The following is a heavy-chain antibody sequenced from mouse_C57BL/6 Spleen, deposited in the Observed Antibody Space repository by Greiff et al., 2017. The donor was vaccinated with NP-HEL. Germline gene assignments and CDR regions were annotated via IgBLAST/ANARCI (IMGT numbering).Heavy chain of an antibody. J-gene: IGHJ2*01. CDR2: IDPSDSYT. CDR1: GYTFTSYW. CDR3: ARLGDYGGGYYFDY. D-gene: IGHD2-4*01. Sequence: QVQLQQPGAELVMPGASVKLSCKASGYTFTSYWMHWVKQRPGQGLEWIGEIDPSDSYTNYNQKFKGKSTLTVAKSSSTAYMQLSSLTSEDSAVYYCARLGDYGGGYYFDYWGQGTTLTVSS. V-gene: IGHV1-69*01.